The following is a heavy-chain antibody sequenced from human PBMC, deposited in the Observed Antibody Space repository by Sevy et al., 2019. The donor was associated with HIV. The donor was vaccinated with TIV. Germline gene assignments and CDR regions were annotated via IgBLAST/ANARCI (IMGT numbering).Heavy chain of an antibody. CDR3: ARGRQAYVVVVPSTVPFDY. J-gene: IGHJ4*02. CDR2: INHSGTL. Sequence: SETLSLTCAVYGGSFSGYFWNWIRQSPGKGLEWIGEINHSGTLKYNPSLKSRVTISVDACKNQLSLHLRSVTAADTAVYYSARGRQAYVVVVPSTVPFDYWGQGTLVTVSS. D-gene: IGHD2-2*01. CDR1: GGSFSGYF. V-gene: IGHV4-34*01.